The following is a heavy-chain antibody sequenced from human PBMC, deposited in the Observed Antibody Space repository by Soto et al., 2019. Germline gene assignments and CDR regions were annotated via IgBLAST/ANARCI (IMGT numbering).Heavy chain of an antibody. D-gene: IGHD2-21*02. CDR3: ARDLWGYCGTDCYPLDV. CDR1: GGSISRYY. V-gene: IGHV4-59*01. Sequence: TSETLSLTCTVSGGSISRYYWSWIRQPPGKGLEWIGYMYNTGSTVYNPPFKSRVTISVDTSKNQFSLKLNSVTAADTAVYYCARDLWGYCGTDCYPLDVWGQGTTVTVS. CDR2: MYNTGST. J-gene: IGHJ6*02.